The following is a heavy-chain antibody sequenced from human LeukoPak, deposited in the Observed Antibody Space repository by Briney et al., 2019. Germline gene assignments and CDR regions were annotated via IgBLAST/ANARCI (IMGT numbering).Heavy chain of an antibody. D-gene: IGHD5-24*01. Sequence: SETLSLTCIVSAYSTSNDYYWDWIRQPPGKGLEWIGGLHHSGTTYYNPSLRSRVTISVDTSQKQISLKVSSVTAADTAIYFCARGPPRFVSFWGPGTLVTVSS. J-gene: IGHJ4*02. V-gene: IGHV4-38-2*02. CDR2: LHHSGTT. CDR3: ARGPPRFVSF. CDR1: AYSTSNDYY.